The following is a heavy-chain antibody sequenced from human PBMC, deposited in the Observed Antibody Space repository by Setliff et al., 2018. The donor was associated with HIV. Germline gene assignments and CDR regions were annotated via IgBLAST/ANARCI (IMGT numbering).Heavy chain of an antibody. D-gene: IGHD6-13*01. CDR1: GGSINNYY. V-gene: IGHV4-59*01. Sequence: SETLSLTCTVSGGSINNYYWSWIRQPPGKGLEYIGYIYTNGGTNYNPSLKSRVTISVDTSKNQFSLRLSSVTAADTAVYYCARVKDSSSWYYNYYYYGMDVWGQGTTVTVSS. CDR2: IYTNGGT. CDR3: ARVKDSSSWYYNYYYYGMDV. J-gene: IGHJ6*02.